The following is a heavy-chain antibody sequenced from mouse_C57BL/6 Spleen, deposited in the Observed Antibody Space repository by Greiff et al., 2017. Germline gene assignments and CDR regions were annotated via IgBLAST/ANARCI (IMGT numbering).Heavy chain of an antibody. CDR1: GYTFTDYE. Sequence: SGAELVRPGASVTLSCKASGYTFTDYEMHWVKQTPVHGLEWIGAIDPETGGTAYNQKFKGKAILTADKSSSTAYMGLRSLTSEDSAVYYCTRRGLYYYAMDYWGQGTSVTVSS. V-gene: IGHV1-15*01. CDR3: TRRGLYYYAMDY. CDR2: IDPETGGT. D-gene: IGHD2-4*01. J-gene: IGHJ4*01.